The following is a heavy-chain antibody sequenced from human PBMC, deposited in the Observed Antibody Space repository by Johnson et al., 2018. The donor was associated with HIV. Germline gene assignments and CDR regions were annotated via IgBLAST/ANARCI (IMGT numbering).Heavy chain of an antibody. CDR1: GFTVSSNY. CDR3: AKVTMIVVVDNAFDI. J-gene: IGHJ3*02. Sequence: VQLVESGGGLVQPGGSLRLSCAASGFTVSSNYMSWVRQAPGKGLEWVSGISWNSGSIGYADSVKGRFTISRDNSKNTLYLQMNSLRAEDTAVYYCAKVTMIVVVDNAFDIWGQGTMVTVSS. V-gene: IGHV3-23*04. D-gene: IGHD3-22*01. CDR2: ISWNSGSI.